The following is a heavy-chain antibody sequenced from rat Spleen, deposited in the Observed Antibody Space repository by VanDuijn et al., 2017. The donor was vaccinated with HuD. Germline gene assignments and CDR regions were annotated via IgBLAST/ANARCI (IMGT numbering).Heavy chain of an antibody. CDR2: ISSGGHNT. CDR1: GFTFSKSY. V-gene: IGHV5-25*01. D-gene: IGHD1-6*01. Sequence: EVQLVESDGGLVQPGRSLKLSCAASGFTFSKSYMAWVRQAPTKGLEWIASISSGGHNTYYRDSVKGRFTISRHNAENTVYLQMNSLSSEDTATYYCVRRAYTTDYYCCNYFDYWGQGVMLTVSS. J-gene: IGHJ2*01. CDR3: VRRAYTTDYYCCNYFDY.